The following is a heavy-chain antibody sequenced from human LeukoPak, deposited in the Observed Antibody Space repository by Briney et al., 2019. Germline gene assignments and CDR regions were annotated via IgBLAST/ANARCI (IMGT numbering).Heavy chain of an antibody. CDR2: IRYDGSNK. J-gene: IGHJ6*03. Sequence: PGGSLRLSCAASGFTFSSYGMHWVRQAPGKGLEWVAFIRYDGSNKYYADSVKGRFTISRDNSKNTLYLQMNSLRAEDTAVYYCAKDGSKDYGDYGYYYYMDVWGKGTTVTISS. CDR1: GFTFSSYG. V-gene: IGHV3-30*02. D-gene: IGHD4-17*01. CDR3: AKDGSKDYGDYGYYYYMDV.